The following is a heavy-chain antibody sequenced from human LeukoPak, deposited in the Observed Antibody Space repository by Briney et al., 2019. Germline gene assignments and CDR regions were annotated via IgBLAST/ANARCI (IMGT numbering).Heavy chain of an antibody. J-gene: IGHJ3*02. V-gene: IGHV4-39*07. CDR2: IYYSGST. Sequence: SGTLSLTCTVSGGSISSSSYYWGWIRQPPGKGLEWIGSIYYSGSTYYNPSLKSRVTISVDTSKNQFSLKLSSVTAADTAVYYCATYSGYDSRDAFDIWGQGTMVTVSS. CDR1: GGSISSSSYY. D-gene: IGHD5-12*01. CDR3: ATYSGYDSRDAFDI.